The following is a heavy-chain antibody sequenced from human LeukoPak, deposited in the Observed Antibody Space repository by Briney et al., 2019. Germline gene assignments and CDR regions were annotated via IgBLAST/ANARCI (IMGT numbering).Heavy chain of an antibody. CDR1: GGSISSGEYY. CDR2: IYYSGST. D-gene: IGHD3-10*01. J-gene: IGHJ4*02. V-gene: IGHV4-30-4*08. CDR3: ARDHYGSGMFDY. Sequence: PSQTLSLTCTVSGGSISSGEYYWSWIRQPPGKCLEWIGYIYYSGSTYYNPSLKSRVTISVDTSKNQFSLKLSSVTAADTAVYYCARDHYGSGMFDYWGQGPLVTVSS.